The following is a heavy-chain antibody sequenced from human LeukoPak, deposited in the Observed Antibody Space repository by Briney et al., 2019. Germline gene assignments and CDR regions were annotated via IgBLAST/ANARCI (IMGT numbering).Heavy chain of an antibody. CDR2: ISDTAIYT. J-gene: IGHJ4*02. Sequence: GGSLRLSCAASRFTFSDYYMSWIRQAPGKGLEYVAAISDTAIYTFYADSVKGRFTISRDNSKNTLYLQMNSLRDEDTAVYYCVKRQIAVAASPFDDWGQGTLVTVSS. CDR1: RFTFSDYY. V-gene: IGHV3-64D*09. CDR3: VKRQIAVAASPFDD. D-gene: IGHD6-19*01.